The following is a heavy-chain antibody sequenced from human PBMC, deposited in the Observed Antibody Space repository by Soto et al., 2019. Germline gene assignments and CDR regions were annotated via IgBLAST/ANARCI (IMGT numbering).Heavy chain of an antibody. CDR1: GFTFSSYA. CDR2: ISYDGSNK. Sequence: QVQLVESGGGVVQPGRSLRLSCAASGFTFSSYAMHWVRQAPGKGLEWVAVISYDGSNKYYADSVKGRFTISRDNSKNTLYLQMNSLRAEDTAVYYCARTAIQLWLPSQWDGMDVWGQGTTVTVSS. V-gene: IGHV3-30-3*01. D-gene: IGHD5-18*01. CDR3: ARTAIQLWLPSQWDGMDV. J-gene: IGHJ6*02.